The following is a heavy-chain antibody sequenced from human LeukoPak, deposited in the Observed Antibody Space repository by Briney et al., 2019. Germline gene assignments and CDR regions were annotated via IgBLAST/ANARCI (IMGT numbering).Heavy chain of an antibody. Sequence: GGSLRLSCAASGFTFSDYYMSWIRQAPGKGLEWVSYISSSGSTIYYADSVKGRFTISRDNSKNTLYLQMNSLRAEDTAVYYCAKGYHYYDSSGYADYWGQGTLVTVSS. V-gene: IGHV3-11*01. CDR2: ISSSGSTI. CDR3: AKGYHYYDSSGYADY. CDR1: GFTFSDYY. J-gene: IGHJ4*02. D-gene: IGHD3-22*01.